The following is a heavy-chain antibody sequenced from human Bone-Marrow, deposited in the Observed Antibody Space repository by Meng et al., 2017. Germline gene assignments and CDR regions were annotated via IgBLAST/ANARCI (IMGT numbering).Heavy chain of an antibody. D-gene: IGHD3-9*01. V-gene: IGHV1-2*02. J-gene: IGHJ4*02. Sequence: ASVKVSCKASGYTFTDYYMHWVRQAPGQGLEYMGWINPNSGDTNYTQKFQGRVTMTRDTSISTAYMELSRLRPDDTAVYYCARDGGSVHYDIMAGYNDWGQGTLVTVSS. CDR2: INPNSGDT. CDR3: ARDGGSVHYDIMAGYND. CDR1: GYTFTDYY.